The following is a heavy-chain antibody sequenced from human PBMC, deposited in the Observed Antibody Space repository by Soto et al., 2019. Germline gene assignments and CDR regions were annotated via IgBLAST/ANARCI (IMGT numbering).Heavy chain of an antibody. J-gene: IGHJ5*02. D-gene: IGHD6-6*01. V-gene: IGHV4-31*03. CDR2: IYYSGST. Sequence: SETLSLTCTVSGGSVSSGSYYWSWIRQHPGKGLEWIGYIYYSGSTYYNPSLKSRVTISVDTSKNQFSLKLSSVTAADTAVYYCARDRGAYYSSSSGGWFDPWGQGTLVTVSS. CDR3: ARDRGAYYSSSSGGWFDP. CDR1: GGSVSSGSYY.